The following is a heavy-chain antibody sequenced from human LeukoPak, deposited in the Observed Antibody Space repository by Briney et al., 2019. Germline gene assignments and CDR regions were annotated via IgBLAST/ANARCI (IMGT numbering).Heavy chain of an antibody. CDR3: ARGRNMSATGTPGDY. CDR1: GYTFTGYY. Sequence: ASVKVSCKASGYTFTGYYMHWVRQAPGQGLEWTGWINPNSGGTNFAQMFQGRVTMTRDTSISTAYMELSRLTSDDTAVYYCARGRNMSATGTPGDYWGQGTLVTVSS. D-gene: IGHD1-1*01. V-gene: IGHV1-2*02. J-gene: IGHJ4*02. CDR2: INPNSGGT.